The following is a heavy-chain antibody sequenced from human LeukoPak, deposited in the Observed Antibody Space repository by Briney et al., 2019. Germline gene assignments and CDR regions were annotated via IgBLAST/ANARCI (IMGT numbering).Heavy chain of an antibody. V-gene: IGHV1-69*01. CDR3: ASRVGATTETFDY. Sequence: SVEVSCKASGGTFSSYAISWVRQAPGQGLEWMGGIIPIFGIANYAQKFQGRVTITADESTSTAYMELSSLRSEDTAVYYCASRVGATTETFDYWGQGTLVTVSS. CDR1: GGTFSSYA. CDR2: IIPIFGIA. D-gene: IGHD1-26*01. J-gene: IGHJ4*02.